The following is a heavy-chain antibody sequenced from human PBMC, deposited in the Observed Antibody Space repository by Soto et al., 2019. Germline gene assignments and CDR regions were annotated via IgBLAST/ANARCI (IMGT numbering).Heavy chain of an antibody. CDR3: ARHVGRHYYDSNYDY. CDR2: ISPGDSGN. D-gene: IGHD3-22*01. CDR1: GYRFTNYW. J-gene: IGHJ4*02. Sequence: GESLKISCKVSGYRFTNYWIVWVRQMPGKGLEWMGIISPGDSGNRYSPSFQGQVNISADKSISTAYLQWSRLKASDTAIYYCARHVGRHYYDSNYDYWGQGTLVTVSS. V-gene: IGHV5-51*01.